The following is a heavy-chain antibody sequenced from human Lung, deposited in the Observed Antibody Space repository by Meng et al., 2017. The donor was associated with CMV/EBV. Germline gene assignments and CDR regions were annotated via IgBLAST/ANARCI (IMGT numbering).Heavy chain of an antibody. Sequence: SVKVSXKASGGTLSSYAISWVRQAPGHGLEWMGGIIPIFGTANYAQKFQGRVTITTDESTSTAYMELSSLRSEDTAVYYCAREGGCSSTSCYYYYGMDVWGQGTTVTVSS. V-gene: IGHV1-69*05. CDR1: GGTLSSYA. J-gene: IGHJ6*02. D-gene: IGHD2-2*01. CDR2: IIPIFGTA. CDR3: AREGGCSSTSCYYYYGMDV.